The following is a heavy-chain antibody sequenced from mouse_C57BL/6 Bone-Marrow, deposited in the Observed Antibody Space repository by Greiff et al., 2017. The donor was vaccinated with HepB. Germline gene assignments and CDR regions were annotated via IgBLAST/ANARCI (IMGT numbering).Heavy chain of an antibody. CDR2: ISSGGSYT. CDR3: ARHGWSWFAY. D-gene: IGHD2-3*01. CDR1: GFTFSSYG. J-gene: IGHJ3*01. Sequence: EVHLVESGGDLVKPGGSLKLSCAASGFTFSSYGMSWVRQTPDKRLEWVATISSGGSYTYYPDSVKGRFTISRDNAKNTLYLQMSSLKSEDTAMYYCARHGWSWFAYWGQGTRVTVSA. V-gene: IGHV5-6*01.